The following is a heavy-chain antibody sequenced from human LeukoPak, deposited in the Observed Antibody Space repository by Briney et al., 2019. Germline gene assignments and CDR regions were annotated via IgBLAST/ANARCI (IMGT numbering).Heavy chain of an antibody. CDR2: IYYSGST. J-gene: IGHJ6*02. CDR1: GGSISCSSYY. D-gene: IGHD1-1*01. Sequence: SETLSLTCTVSGGSISCSSYYWGWIRQPPGKGLEWIGSIYYSGSTYYNPSLKSRVTISVDTSKNQFSLKLSSVTAADTAVYYCARRPVQARPYGMDVWGQGTTVTVSS. CDR3: ARRPVQARPYGMDV. V-gene: IGHV4-39*01.